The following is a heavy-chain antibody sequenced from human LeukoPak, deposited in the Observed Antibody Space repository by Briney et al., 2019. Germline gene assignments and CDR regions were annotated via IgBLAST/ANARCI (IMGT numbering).Heavy chain of an antibody. CDR2: INPNSGDT. CDR3: ARALQRTFDY. Sequence: ASVKVSCKAPGGTFSSYAISWVRQAPGQGLEWMGWINPNSGDTNYAQKFQGRVTMTRDTSISTAYMDLSRLRFDDTAVYYCARALQRTFDYWGQGTLVTVSS. CDR1: GGTFSSYA. V-gene: IGHV1-2*02. J-gene: IGHJ4*02.